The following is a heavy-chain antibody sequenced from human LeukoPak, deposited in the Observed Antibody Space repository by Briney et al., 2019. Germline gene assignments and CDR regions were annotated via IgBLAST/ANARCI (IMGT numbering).Heavy chain of an antibody. J-gene: IGHJ3*02. V-gene: IGHV1-46*01. CDR3: ARAMGDVEMATRGAFDI. CDR1: GYTFTSYY. CDR2: INPSGGST. Sequence: ASVKVSCKASGYTFTSYYMHWVRQAPRQGLEWMGIINPSGGSTGYAQMFQGRVTMTRDTSTSTVYMELSSLRSEDPAVYYCARAMGDVEMATRGAFDIWGQGTMLTVSS. D-gene: IGHD5-24*01.